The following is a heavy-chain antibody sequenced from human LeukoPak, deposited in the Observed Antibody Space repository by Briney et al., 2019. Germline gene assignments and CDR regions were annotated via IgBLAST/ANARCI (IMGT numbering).Heavy chain of an antibody. J-gene: IGHJ4*02. V-gene: IGHV6-1*01. D-gene: IGHD6-19*01. CDR3: AREERGTAVVGY. CDR2: TYYKSKWYS. Sequence: SQTLSLTCDISGDSVSSRSAAWNWIRQSPSSGLEWLGRTYYKSKWYSDYAVAVQSRITINADTSKNQFSLHLSSVTAADTAVYYCAREERGTAVVGYWGQGTLVTVSS. CDR1: GDSVSSRSAA.